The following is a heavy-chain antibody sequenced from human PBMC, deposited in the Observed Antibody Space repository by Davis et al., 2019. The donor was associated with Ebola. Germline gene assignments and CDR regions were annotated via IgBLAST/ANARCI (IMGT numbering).Heavy chain of an antibody. V-gene: IGHV3-30-3*01. Sequence: GESLKISCAASGFTFSSYAMHWVRQAPGKGLEWVAVISYDGSNKYYADSVKGRFTISRDNSKNTLYLQMNSLRAEDTAVYYCARATEPWEPLDYWGQGTLVTVSS. J-gene: IGHJ4*02. CDR1: GFTFSSYA. CDR2: ISYDGSNK. D-gene: IGHD1-26*01. CDR3: ARATEPWEPLDY.